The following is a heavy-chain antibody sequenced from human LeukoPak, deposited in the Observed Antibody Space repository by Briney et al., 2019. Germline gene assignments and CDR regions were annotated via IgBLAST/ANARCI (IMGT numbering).Heavy chain of an antibody. CDR2: INHSGST. J-gene: IGHJ4*02. V-gene: IGHV4-34*01. CDR1: GGSFSGYY. D-gene: IGHD5-12*01. CDR3: ARARGSGPFDY. Sequence: PSETLSLTCAAYGGSFSGYYWSWIRQPPGKGLEWIGEINHSGSTNYNPSLKSRVTISVDTSKNQFSLKLSSVTAADTAVYYCARARGSGPFDYWGQGTLVTVSS.